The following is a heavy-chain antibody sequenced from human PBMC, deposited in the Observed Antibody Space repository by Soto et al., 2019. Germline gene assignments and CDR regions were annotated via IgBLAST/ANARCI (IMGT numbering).Heavy chain of an antibody. Sequence: GWSLRLSCVASGFTCSSFAMSWFRQAPGKGLEWVSTISPPGGTTFYADSARGRFTISRDNSKNTLYLELNSLRAEDTAIYYCAKDLTPIQLWPSSFDFWGQGTLVTVSS. CDR1: GFTCSSFA. V-gene: IGHV3-23*01. CDR2: ISPPGGTT. CDR3: AKDLTPIQLWPSSFDF. D-gene: IGHD5-18*01. J-gene: IGHJ4*02.